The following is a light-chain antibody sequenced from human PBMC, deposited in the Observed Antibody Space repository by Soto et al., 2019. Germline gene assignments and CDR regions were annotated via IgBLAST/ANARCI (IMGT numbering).Light chain of an antibody. V-gene: IGKV1D-13*01. CDR2: DAS. CDR1: QGISSA. Sequence: AIQLTQSPSSLSASVGDRVTITCRASQGISSALAWYHQKPGKDPKLLIYDASSLESGVPSRFSGSGSGTDFTLTISSLQPEDCATYYCQQFNNYLSITFGQGTRLEIK. J-gene: IGKJ5*01. CDR3: QQFNNYLSIT.